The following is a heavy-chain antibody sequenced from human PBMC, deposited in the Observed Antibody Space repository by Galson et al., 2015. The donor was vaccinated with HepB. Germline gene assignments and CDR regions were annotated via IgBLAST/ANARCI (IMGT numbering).Heavy chain of an antibody. CDR2: INVGNGNT. V-gene: IGHV1-3*01. CDR3: ARSGRFGIAADEHGLY. D-gene: IGHD6-13*01. CDR1: GYTFTMYA. Sequence: SVKVSCKASGYTFTMYAMHWVRQAPGQRPEWMGWINVGNGNTKYSQKFQGRVTITRDTSASTAYMELGSLKPEGTAVYYCARSGRFGIAADEHGLYWGRGTLVTVSS. J-gene: IGHJ4*02.